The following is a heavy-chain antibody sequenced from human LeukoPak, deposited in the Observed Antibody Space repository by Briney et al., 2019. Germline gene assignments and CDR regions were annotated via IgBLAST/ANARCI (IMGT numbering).Heavy chain of an antibody. Sequence: SETLSLTCTVPGYSISSGYYWGWIRQPPGKGLEWSGIIYYNEKTYYNQSLKSRVTISVDTSKNQFSLSLSSVPAADTAVYYCARITFVVEGYGMDVWGQGTTVTVSS. CDR2: IYYNEKT. J-gene: IGHJ6*02. CDR1: GYSISSGYY. CDR3: ARITFVVEGYGMDV. D-gene: IGHD2-21*01. V-gene: IGHV4-38-2*02.